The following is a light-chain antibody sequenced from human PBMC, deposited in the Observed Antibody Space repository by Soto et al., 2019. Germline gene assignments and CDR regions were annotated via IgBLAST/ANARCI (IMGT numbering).Light chain of an antibody. V-gene: IGKV3-15*01. CDR2: RAS. J-gene: IGKJ1*01. CDR3: QQYGSSPQT. CDR1: QSVSSN. Sequence: EIVMTQSPATLSVSPGERATLSCRASQSVSSNLAWYQQKPGQAPRLFIFRASSRATGLPARFSASGSGTDFNLTISRLEPEDFAVYYCQQYGSSPQTFGQGTKVDIK.